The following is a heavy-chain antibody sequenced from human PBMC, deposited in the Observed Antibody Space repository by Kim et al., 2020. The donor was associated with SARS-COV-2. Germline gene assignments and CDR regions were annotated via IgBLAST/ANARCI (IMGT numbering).Heavy chain of an antibody. J-gene: IGHJ4*02. CDR3: AKDPYSGSYHGFYDY. V-gene: IGHV3-23*01. Sequence: GGSLRLSCAASGFTFSSYAMSWVRQAPGKGLEWVSAISCSGGSTYYADSVKGRFTISRDNSKNTLYLQMNSLRAEDTAVYYCAKDPYSGSYHGFYDYWGQGTLVTVSS. CDR1: GFTFSSYA. CDR2: ISCSGGST. D-gene: IGHD1-26*01.